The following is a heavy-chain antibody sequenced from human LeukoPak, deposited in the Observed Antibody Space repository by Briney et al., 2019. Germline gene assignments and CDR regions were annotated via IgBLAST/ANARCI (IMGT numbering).Heavy chain of an antibody. Sequence: GASVNVSCKVSGYTLTELSMHWVRQAPGKGLEWMGGFDPEDGETIYAQKFQGRVTITADESTSTAYMELSSLRSEDTAVYYCARGPIVVVPAANYYYMDVWGKGTTVTVSS. CDR2: FDPEDGET. D-gene: IGHD2-2*01. V-gene: IGHV1-24*01. J-gene: IGHJ6*03. CDR1: GYTLTELS. CDR3: ARGPIVVVPAANYYYMDV.